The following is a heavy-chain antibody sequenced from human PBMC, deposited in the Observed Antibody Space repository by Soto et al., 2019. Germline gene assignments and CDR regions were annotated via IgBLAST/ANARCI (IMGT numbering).Heavy chain of an antibody. CDR2: IIPIFGTA. Sequence: SVKVSCKASGGTFSSYAISWVRQAPGQGLELMGGIIPIFGTANYAQKFQGRVTITRDTSAGTAYMELSSLRSEDTAVYYCAREGFTNWFDPWGQGTLVTVYS. J-gene: IGHJ5*02. CDR3: AREGFTNWFDP. V-gene: IGHV1-69*05. CDR1: GGTFSSYA.